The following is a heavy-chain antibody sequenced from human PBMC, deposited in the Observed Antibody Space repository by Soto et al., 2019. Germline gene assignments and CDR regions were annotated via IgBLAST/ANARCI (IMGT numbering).Heavy chain of an antibody. Sequence: SETLSLTCTVSGGSISSYFWSWIRQPPGKGLEWIGYIYYSGSTNYNPSLKSRVTISVDTSKNQFSLKLSSVTAADTAVYYCARDRHGDLDYWGQGTLVTVSS. D-gene: IGHD4-17*01. CDR2: IYYSGST. J-gene: IGHJ4*02. V-gene: IGHV4-59*01. CDR1: GGSISSYF. CDR3: ARDRHGDLDY.